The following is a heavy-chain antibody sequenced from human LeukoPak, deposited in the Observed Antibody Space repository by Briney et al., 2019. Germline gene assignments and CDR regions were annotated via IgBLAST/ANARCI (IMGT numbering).Heavy chain of an antibody. CDR3: ARRVVVPAAMPFDY. CDR2: IYPGESDT. V-gene: IGHV5-51*01. D-gene: IGHD2-2*01. J-gene: IGHJ4*02. CDR1: GYSFTSYW. Sequence: GESLKISRKGSGYSFTSYWIGWVRQMPGKGLGGMGIIYPGESDTRYRPSFQGQVTISADKPISTAYLQWSSLKASDTAMYYCARRVVVPAAMPFDYWGQGTLVTVSS.